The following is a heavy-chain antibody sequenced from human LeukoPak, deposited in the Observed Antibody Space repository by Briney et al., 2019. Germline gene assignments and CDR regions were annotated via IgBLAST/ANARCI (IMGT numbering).Heavy chain of an antibody. CDR1: VFTFRNSW. CDR2: IRQDGCKT. Sequence: PGGSLRHSCAASVFTFRNSWMTWVRQAPAQGLEWVANIRQDGCKTYYVDSVKGRFTISRDNAKNSVYLQMNSLRAEDTAVYYCAKEDYYYMDVWGKGTTVTVSS. CDR3: AKEDYYYMDV. J-gene: IGHJ6*03. V-gene: IGHV3-7*01.